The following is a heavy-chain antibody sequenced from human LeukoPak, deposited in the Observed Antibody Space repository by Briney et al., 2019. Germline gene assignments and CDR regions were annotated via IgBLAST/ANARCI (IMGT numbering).Heavy chain of an antibody. D-gene: IGHD6-19*01. V-gene: IGHV1-2*02. CDR3: AREGNIAVAFDY. CDR2: IHPNSGGT. CDR1: GYTFTGYY. Sequence: ASVKVSCKASGYTFTGYYMHWVRQAPGQGLEWMGWIHPNSGGTNYAQKFQGRVTMTRDTSISTAYMELSRLRSDDTAVYYCAREGNIAVAFDYWGQGTLVTVSS. J-gene: IGHJ4*02.